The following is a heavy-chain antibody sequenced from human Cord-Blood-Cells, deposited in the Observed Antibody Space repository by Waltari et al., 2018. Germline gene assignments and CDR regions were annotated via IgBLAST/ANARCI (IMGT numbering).Heavy chain of an antibody. CDR2: IYYSGST. D-gene: IGHD6-13*01. J-gene: IGHJ6*02. CDR1: GGSVSSGSYY. CDR3: ARDLIAAAGLVSDGMDV. Sequence: QVQLQESGPGLVKPSETLSLTCTVSGGSVSSGSYYWSWIRQPPGKGLEWIGYIYYSGSTNYNPSLKSRVTISVDTSKIQFSLKLSSVTAADTAVYYCARDLIAAAGLVSDGMDVWGQGTTVTVSS. V-gene: IGHV4-61*01.